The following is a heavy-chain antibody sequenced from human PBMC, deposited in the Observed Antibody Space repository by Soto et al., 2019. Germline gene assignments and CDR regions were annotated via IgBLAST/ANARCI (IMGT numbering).Heavy chain of an antibody. CDR3: VRTTYTYDSSGSYPPPGIFDY. D-gene: IGHD3-22*01. J-gene: IGHJ4*02. CDR2: IWSDGSNQ. V-gene: IGHV3-33*01. Sequence: QVQLVESAGGVVQPGGSLKVSCAASGFTFRDYGMHWVRQAPGKGLEWVAVIWSDGSNQYYADAVKGRFTISRDNSKNTLYLQMNSLRVEDTAVYYCVRTTYTYDSSGSYPPPGIFDYWGQGTPVTVSS. CDR1: GFTFRDYG.